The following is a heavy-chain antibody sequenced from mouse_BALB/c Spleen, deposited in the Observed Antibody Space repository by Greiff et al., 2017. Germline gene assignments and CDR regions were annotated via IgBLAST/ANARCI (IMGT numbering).Heavy chain of an antibody. CDR2: ISDGGSYT. Sequence: EVQVVESGGGLVKPGGSLKLSCAASGFTFSDYYMYWVRQTPEKRLEWVATISDGGSYTYYPDSVKGRFTISRDNAKNNLYLQMSSLKSEDTAMYYCARERGGTDDAWFAYWGQGTLVTVSA. CDR3: ARERGGTDDAWFAY. CDR1: GFTFSDYY. J-gene: IGHJ3*01. V-gene: IGHV5-4*02. D-gene: IGHD1-1*01.